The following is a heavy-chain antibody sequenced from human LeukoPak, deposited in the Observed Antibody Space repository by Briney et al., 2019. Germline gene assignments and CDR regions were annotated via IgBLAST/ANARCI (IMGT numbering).Heavy chain of an antibody. CDR2: IENDGSNK. J-gene: IGHJ3*02. Sequence: GGSLRLSCAASGFTFRTYGMHWVRQTPGKGLGWVAFIENDGSNKFHADSVKGRFTISRDNAKNSLYLQMNSLRAEDMALYYCAKVMDYGDYGAFDIWGQGTMVTVSS. D-gene: IGHD4-17*01. V-gene: IGHV3-30*02. CDR1: GFTFRTYG. CDR3: AKVMDYGDYGAFDI.